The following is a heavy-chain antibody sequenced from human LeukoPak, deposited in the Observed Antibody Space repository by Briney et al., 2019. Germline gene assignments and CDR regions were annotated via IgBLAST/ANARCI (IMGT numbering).Heavy chain of an antibody. Sequence: GGSLRLSCAASGFSFNNYGMRWVRQAPGKGLEWVAVISYDGSNKFYADSVKGRFTISRDKSKNTLYLQMNSLRAGDTAVYYCAKDGQLRGQGTLVTVSS. CDR1: GFSFNNYG. CDR2: ISYDGSNK. V-gene: IGHV3-30*18. CDR3: AKDGQL. J-gene: IGHJ4*02. D-gene: IGHD5-24*01.